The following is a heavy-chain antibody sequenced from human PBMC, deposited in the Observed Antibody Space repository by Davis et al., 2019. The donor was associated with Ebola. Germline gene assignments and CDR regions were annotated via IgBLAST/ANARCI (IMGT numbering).Heavy chain of an antibody. J-gene: IGHJ6*02. D-gene: IGHD3-3*01. CDR2: ISYDGSNK. CDR1: GFTFSSYG. V-gene: IGHV3-30*18. CDR3: EKRSGYWPYYYYGMDV. Sequence: GESLKISCAASGFTFSSYGMHWVRQAPGKGLEWVAVISYDGSNKYYADSVKGRFTISRDNSKNTLYLQMNSLRAEDTAVYYCEKRSGYWPYYYYGMDVWGQGTTVTVSS.